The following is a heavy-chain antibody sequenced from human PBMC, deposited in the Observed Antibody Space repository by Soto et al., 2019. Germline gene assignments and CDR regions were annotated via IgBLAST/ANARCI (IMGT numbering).Heavy chain of an antibody. V-gene: IGHV5-10-1*01. CDR1: GYSFTSYW. D-gene: IGHD6-13*01. Sequence: PGESLKISCKGSGYSFTSYWISWVRQMPGKGLEWMGRIDPSDSYTNYSPSFQGHVTISADKSISTAYLQWSRLKASDTAMYYCARAAAAGTVDYYYYYGMDVWGQGTTVTVSS. CDR2: IDPSDSYT. CDR3: ARAAAAGTVDYYYYYGMDV. J-gene: IGHJ6*02.